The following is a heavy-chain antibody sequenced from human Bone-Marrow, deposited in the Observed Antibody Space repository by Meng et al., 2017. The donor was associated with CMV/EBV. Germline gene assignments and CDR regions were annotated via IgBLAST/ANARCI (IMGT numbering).Heavy chain of an antibody. CDR1: GFLFRSPY. Sequence: GFLFRSPYIHWGRQAPGQGLEWVGRAGNKASRHTTEYAASVTGRFSFSRDDSENSVYLQMNSLKTEDTAVYYCTRGYSGLDIYAFDVWGHGTMVTVSS. J-gene: IGHJ3*01. CDR2: AGNKASRHTT. D-gene: IGHD1-26*01. CDR3: TRGYSGLDIYAFDV. V-gene: IGHV3-72*01.